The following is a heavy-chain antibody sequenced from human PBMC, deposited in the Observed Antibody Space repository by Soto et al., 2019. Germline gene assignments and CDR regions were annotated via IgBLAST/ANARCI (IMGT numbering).Heavy chain of an antibody. V-gene: IGHV4-59*08. CDR1: GGSISSYC. D-gene: IGHD1-1*01. Sequence: VSGGSISSYCWSWIRQPPGKGLEWIGYIYYSGSTNYNPSLKSRVTISVDTSKNQFSLKLSSVTAADTAVYYCARRYGYSFDYWGQGTLVTV. CDR3: ARRYGYSFDY. CDR2: IYYSGST. J-gene: IGHJ4*02.